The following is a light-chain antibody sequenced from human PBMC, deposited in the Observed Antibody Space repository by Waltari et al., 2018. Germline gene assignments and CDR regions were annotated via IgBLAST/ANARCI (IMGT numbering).Light chain of an antibody. CDR1: QDIRKD. CDR3: LQHNTYPLT. Sequence: DIQMTQSPSSLSASVRDRVTITCRASQDIRKDLDWYQHKPGRAPKRLISTASNLQSGVPSRFSGSGSGTEFTLTISSLQPEDFASYYCLQHNTYPLTFGGETKVEIK. CDR2: TAS. J-gene: IGKJ4*01. V-gene: IGKV1-17*01.